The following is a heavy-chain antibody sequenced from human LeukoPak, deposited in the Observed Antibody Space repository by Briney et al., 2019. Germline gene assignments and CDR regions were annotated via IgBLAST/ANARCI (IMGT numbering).Heavy chain of an antibody. V-gene: IGHV4-34*01. D-gene: IGHD1-26*01. CDR3: ARCRVATILSGSYPFYY. CDR2: INHSGST. Sequence: SETLSLTCAVYGGSFSGYYWSWIRQPPGKGLEWIGEINHSGSTNYNPSLKSRVTISVDTSKNQFSLKLSSVTAADTAVYYCARCRVATILSGSYPFYYWGQGTLVTVSS. J-gene: IGHJ4*02. CDR1: GGSFSGYY.